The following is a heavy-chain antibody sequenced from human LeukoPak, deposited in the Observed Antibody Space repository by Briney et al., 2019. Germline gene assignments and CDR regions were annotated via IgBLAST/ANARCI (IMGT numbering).Heavy chain of an antibody. CDR1: GGSISSYY. CDR3: AKAGIEYSSSSGDFDY. D-gene: IGHD6-6*01. V-gene: IGHV4-4*07. CDR2: IYTSGST. Sequence: SSETLSLTCTVSGGSISSYYWSWIRQPAGKGLEWIGRIYTSGSTNYNPSLKSRVTMSVDTSKNQFSLKLSSVTAADTAVYYCAKAGIEYSSSSGDFDYWGQGTLVTVSS. J-gene: IGHJ4*02.